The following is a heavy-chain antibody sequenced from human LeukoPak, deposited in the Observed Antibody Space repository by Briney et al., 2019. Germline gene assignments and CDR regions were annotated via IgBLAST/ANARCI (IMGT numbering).Heavy chain of an antibody. CDR1: GFTFSSYA. D-gene: IGHD3-22*01. V-gene: IGHV3-30*04. J-gene: IGHJ4*02. CDR3: AKDNVTMIDY. Sequence: GRSLRLSCAASGFTFSSYAMHWVRQAPGKGLEWVAVISYDGSNKYYADSVKGRFTISRDNSKNTLYLQMNSLRAEDTAVYYCAKDNVTMIDYWGQGTLVTVSS. CDR2: ISYDGSNK.